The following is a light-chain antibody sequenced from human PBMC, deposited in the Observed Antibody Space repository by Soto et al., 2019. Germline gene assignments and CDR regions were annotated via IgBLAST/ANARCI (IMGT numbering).Light chain of an antibody. Sequence: DILMTQSPDSLAVSLGESATINCKSSQTVLYSSNNKNYLAWYQQKPGQPPKLLISWASTRESGVPDRFSGSGSGTDFTLTISSLQAEDVAVYYCHQYYNTPLTFGGGTKVDIK. CDR1: QTVLYSSNNKNY. V-gene: IGKV4-1*01. J-gene: IGKJ4*01. CDR3: HQYYNTPLT. CDR2: WAS.